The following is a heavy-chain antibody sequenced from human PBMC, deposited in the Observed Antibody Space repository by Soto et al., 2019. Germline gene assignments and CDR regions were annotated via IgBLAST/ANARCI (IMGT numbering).Heavy chain of an antibody. J-gene: IGHJ4*02. CDR2: ISGSGGTT. D-gene: IGHD6-13*01. V-gene: IGHV3-23*01. CDR1: GFTFNNYA. CDR3: AKDLSPYSSSWFNY. Sequence: YLRLSCAASGFTFNNYAMGWVRQAPGKGLHWVSSISGSGGTTYYADSVKGRLTISRYNSKNTVYLQMNSLTAEDTAVDYCAKDLSPYSSSWFNYWGQGTLVPVSS.